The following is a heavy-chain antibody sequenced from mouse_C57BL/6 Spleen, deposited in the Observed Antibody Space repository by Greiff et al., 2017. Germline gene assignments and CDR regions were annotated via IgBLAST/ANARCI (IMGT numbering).Heavy chain of an antibody. CDR3: TGSIYYDYDEAWFAY. CDR1: GFTFSNYW. CDR2: IRLKSDNYAT. J-gene: IGHJ3*01. Sequence: EVKVEESGGGLVQPGGSMKLSCVASGFTFSNYWMNWVRQSPEKGLEWVAQIRLKSDNYATHYAESVKGRFTISRDDSKSSVYLQMNNLRAEDTGIYYCTGSIYYDYDEAWFAYWGQGTLVTVSA. V-gene: IGHV6-3*01. D-gene: IGHD2-4*01.